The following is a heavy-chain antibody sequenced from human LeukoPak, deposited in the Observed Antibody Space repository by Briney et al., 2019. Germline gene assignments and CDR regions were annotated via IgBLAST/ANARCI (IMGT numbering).Heavy chain of an antibody. D-gene: IGHD2-21*02. CDR2: ISGSGGST. CDR1: GFTFSSYA. CDR3: ARLLAADFDQ. V-gene: IGHV3-23*01. J-gene: IGHJ4*02. Sequence: PGGSLRLSCAASGFTFSSYAMSWVRQAPGKGLEWVSAISGSGGSTYYADSVKGRFTISRDNSKNTVYLQMTSLRADDTAFYYCARLLAADFDQWGQGTLVTVSS.